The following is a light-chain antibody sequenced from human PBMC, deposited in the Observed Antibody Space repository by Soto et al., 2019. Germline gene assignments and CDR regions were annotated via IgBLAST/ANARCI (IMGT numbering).Light chain of an antibody. CDR2: QDT. J-gene: IGLJ2*01. V-gene: IGLV3-1*01. Sequence: SYELTQPPSVSVSPGQTASITCSGDKLGDKYPCWYRQKPGQSPVLVIYQDTKRPSGIPERFSGSNSGNTATLTISGTQAMDEADYYCQAWDSSTVLFGGGTKLTVL. CDR1: KLGDKY. CDR3: QAWDSSTVL.